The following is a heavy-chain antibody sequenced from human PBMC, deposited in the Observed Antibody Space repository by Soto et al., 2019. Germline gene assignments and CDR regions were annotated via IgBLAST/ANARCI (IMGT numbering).Heavy chain of an antibody. J-gene: IGHJ5*02. D-gene: IGHD2-8*01. CDR1: GGTFSSYA. Sequence: GASVKVSCKASGGTFSSYAISWVRQAPGQGLEWMGGIIPIFGTANYAQKFQGRVTITADESTSTAYMELSSLRSEDRAVYYCARASSRSLVYAIPWFDPWGQGTLVTVSS. V-gene: IGHV1-69*13. CDR3: ARASSRSLVYAIPWFDP. CDR2: IIPIFGTA.